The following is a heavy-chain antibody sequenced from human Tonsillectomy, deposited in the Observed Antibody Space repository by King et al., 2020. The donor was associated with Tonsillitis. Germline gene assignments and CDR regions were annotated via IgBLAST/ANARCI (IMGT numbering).Heavy chain of an antibody. CDR3: ARVAAGCSSTSCYLGWFDP. CDR2: IYYSGST. D-gene: IGHD2-2*01. J-gene: IGHJ5*02. V-gene: IGHV4-59*01. CDR1: GGSISSYY. Sequence: MQLQESGPGLVKPSETLSLTCTVSGGSISSYYWSWIRQPPGKGLEWIGYIYYSGSTNYNPSLKSRVTISVDTSKNQFSLKLSSVTAADTAVYYCARVAAGCSSTSCYLGWFDPWGQGTLVTVSS.